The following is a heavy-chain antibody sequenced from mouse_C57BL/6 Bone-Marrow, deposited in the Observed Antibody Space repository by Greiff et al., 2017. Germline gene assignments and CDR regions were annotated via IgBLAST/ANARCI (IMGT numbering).Heavy chain of an antibody. V-gene: IGHV1-64*01. CDR1: GYTFTSYW. D-gene: IGHD2-1*01. J-gene: IGHJ2*01. CDR3: ARAYYGNYDYFDY. CDR2: IHPNSGST. Sequence: QVHVKQPGAELVKPVASVKLSCKASGYTFTSYWLHWVKQRPGQGLEWIGMIHPNSGSTNYNEKFKSKATLTVDKSSSTAYMQRSSLTSEDSAVYYCARAYYGNYDYFDYWGQGTTLTVSA.